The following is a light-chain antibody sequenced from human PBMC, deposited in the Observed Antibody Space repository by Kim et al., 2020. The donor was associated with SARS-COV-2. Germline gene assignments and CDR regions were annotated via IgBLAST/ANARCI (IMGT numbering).Light chain of an antibody. CDR3: QVWDSSTAV. V-gene: IGLV3-9*01. CDR1: NMGSKK. Sequence: SVALGQTARMTCGGNNMGSKKLRWCQQKPGQAPVLVSYRDSNRPAGIPERFSGSNSGNTATLTISRAQAGDEADYYCQVWDSSTAVFGGGTQLTVL. CDR2: RDS. J-gene: IGLJ2*01.